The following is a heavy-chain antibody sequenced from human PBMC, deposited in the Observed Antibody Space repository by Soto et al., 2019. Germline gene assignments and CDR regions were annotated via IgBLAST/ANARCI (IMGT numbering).Heavy chain of an antibody. CDR1: GYTFTSYA. V-gene: IGHV1-3*01. D-gene: IGHD3-3*01. Sequence: ASVKVSCKASGYTFTSYAMHWVRQAPGQRLEWMGWINAGNGNTKYSQKFQGRVTITRDTSASTAYMELSSLRSEDTAVYYCARGPPPDITIFGVVSHDYWGQGNLVTVSS. J-gene: IGHJ4*02. CDR3: ARGPPPDITIFGVVSHDY. CDR2: INAGNGNT.